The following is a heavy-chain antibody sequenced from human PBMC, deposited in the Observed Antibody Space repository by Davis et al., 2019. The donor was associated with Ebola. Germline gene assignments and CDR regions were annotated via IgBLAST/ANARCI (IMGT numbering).Heavy chain of an antibody. CDR3: AREVGETKLDQ. Sequence: SVKVSCKASGYTFTSYGISWVRQAPGQGLEWMGWVIPVFGTTNYAQKFQGRVTLTADESTSTACMELTNLRSDDTAVYYCAREVGETKLDQWGQGTLVTVSS. CDR2: VIPVFGTT. J-gene: IGHJ4*02. V-gene: IGHV1-69*13. D-gene: IGHD1-26*01. CDR1: GYTFTSYG.